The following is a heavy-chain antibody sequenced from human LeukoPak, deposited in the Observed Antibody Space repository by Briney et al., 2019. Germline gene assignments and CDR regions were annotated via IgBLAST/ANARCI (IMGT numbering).Heavy chain of an antibody. D-gene: IGHD3-10*01. J-gene: IGHJ4*02. V-gene: IGHV4-4*07. CDR1: GGSISSYY. CDR3: ARERRITMVRGVINVPDY. CDR2: IYTSGST. Sequence: SETLSLTCTASGGSISSYYWSWIRQPAGKGLEWIGRIYTSGSTNYNPSLKSRVTMSVDTSKNQFSLKLSSVTAADTAVCYCARERRITMVRGVINVPDYWGQGTLVTVSS.